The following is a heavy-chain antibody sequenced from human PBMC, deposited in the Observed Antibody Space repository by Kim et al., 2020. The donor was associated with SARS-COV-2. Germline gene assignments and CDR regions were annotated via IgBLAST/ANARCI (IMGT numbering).Heavy chain of an antibody. CDR2: INPNSGGT. J-gene: IGHJ4*02. Sequence: ASVKVSCKASGYTFTGYYMHWVRQAPGQGLEWMGRINPNSGGTNYAQKFQGRVTMTRDTSISTAYMELSRLRSDDTAVYYCARSERWFRELLIDYWGQGTLVTVSS. CDR1: GYTFTGYY. V-gene: IGHV1-2*06. CDR3: ARSERWFRELLIDY. D-gene: IGHD3-10*01.